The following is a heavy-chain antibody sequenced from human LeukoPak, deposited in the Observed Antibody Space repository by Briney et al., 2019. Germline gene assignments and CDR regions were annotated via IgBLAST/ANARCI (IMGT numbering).Heavy chain of an antibody. CDR3: STLTSRGLSDS. D-gene: IGHD1-20*01. CDR1: GFTSTNAW. CDR2: IKSKADGETI. Sequence: NPGGSLRLSCAASGFTSTNAWMNWVRQAPGKGLEWVGRIKSKADGETIDYAAPVKGRFTFSRDDSKNMLYLQMNSLKSEDTAVYYCSTLTSRGLSDSWGQGTLVTVSS. V-gene: IGHV3-15*07. J-gene: IGHJ4*02.